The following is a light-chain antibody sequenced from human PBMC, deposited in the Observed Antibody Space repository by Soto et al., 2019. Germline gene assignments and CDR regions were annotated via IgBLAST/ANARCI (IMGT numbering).Light chain of an antibody. CDR2: DAS. CDR3: QQYNSYSLT. CDR1: QSISSW. Sequence: DIQMTQSPSTLSASVGDRVTITCRASQSISSWLAWYQQKPGKAPKLLIYDASSLESGVPSRFSGSGSGTEFTLHISSLQPDDFATYYCQQYNSYSLTFGGGTKVEIK. V-gene: IGKV1-5*01. J-gene: IGKJ4*01.